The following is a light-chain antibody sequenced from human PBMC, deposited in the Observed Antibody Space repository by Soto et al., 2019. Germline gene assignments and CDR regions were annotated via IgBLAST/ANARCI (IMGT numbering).Light chain of an antibody. J-gene: IGKJ5*01. CDR2: AAS. CDR3: QQYGGSPIT. Sequence: DIQMTQSPSSLSASVGDRVTITCRASQDISNYLNWYQQKPGKAPQLLIYAASSFHSGVPSRFSGSGSGTDFTLTISRLEPDDFALYFCQQYGGSPITFGLGTRLEIK. V-gene: IGKV1-39*01. CDR1: QDISNY.